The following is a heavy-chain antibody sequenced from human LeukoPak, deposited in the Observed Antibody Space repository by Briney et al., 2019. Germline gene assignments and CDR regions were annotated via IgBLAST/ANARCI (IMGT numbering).Heavy chain of an antibody. CDR3: ARHRKIAAPLDY. CDR2: IYYSGST. D-gene: IGHD6-13*01. Sequence: PSETLSLTCTVSGGSISSSSYYWGWIRQPPGKGREWIGSIYYSGSTYYNPSLKSRVTISVDTSKNQFSLKLSSVTAADTAVYYCARHRKIAAPLDYWGQGTLVTVSS. V-gene: IGHV4-39*01. CDR1: GGSISSSSYY. J-gene: IGHJ4*02.